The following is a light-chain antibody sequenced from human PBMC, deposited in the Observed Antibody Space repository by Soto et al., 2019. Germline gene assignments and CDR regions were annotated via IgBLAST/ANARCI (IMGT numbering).Light chain of an antibody. CDR2: KTS. V-gene: IGKV1-5*03. J-gene: IGKJ1*01. Sequence: DIHMTQSPSTLSASVGDRVTITCRASQSISVWLAWYQHKPGKAPNLLIYKTSSLETGFPSRFSGSGSGTEFTLTSSSMQPDDFASYYCQHYKDYPWMFGQGTKVEIK. CDR1: QSISVW. CDR3: QHYKDYPWM.